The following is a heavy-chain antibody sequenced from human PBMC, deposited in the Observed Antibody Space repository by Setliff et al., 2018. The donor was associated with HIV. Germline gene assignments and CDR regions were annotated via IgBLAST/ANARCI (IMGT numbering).Heavy chain of an antibody. J-gene: IGHJ4*02. CDR1: GYSISSGYY. D-gene: IGHD2-2*01. CDR3: ARASSDIPGVDSNYFDD. CDR2: IHHSGNT. Sequence: SETLSLTCPVSGYSISSGYYWGWIRQPPGRGLEWIGAIHHSGNTYYNPSLKSRVTISVDTSKNQFFLMLSSVTAADTAGYYCARASSDIPGVDSNYFDDWGQGTLVTVSS. V-gene: IGHV4-38-2*02.